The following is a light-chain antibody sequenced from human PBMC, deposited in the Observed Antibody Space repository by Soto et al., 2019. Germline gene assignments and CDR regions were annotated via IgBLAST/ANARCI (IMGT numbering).Light chain of an antibody. V-gene: IGKV3-20*01. J-gene: IGKJ1*01. Sequence: VLTQKPGTLSSSPGGRATLSCRASQSVTNNYLAWYQQKRGQAPRLLIWGASIRAADLPDRFSGGGSGTDFTLTISRLEAEDFAIYYCHQYGSSPGSFGQGSKVDVK. CDR2: GAS. CDR3: HQYGSSPGS. CDR1: QSVTNNY.